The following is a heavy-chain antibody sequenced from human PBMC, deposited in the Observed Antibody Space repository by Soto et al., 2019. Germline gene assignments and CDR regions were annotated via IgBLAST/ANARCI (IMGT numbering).Heavy chain of an antibody. CDR1: GFTLSNNR. CDR3: ARVGTSESFFDY. CDR2: LYFYGSA. Sequence: EVQLVETGGGLIQPGGSLRLSCVVSGFTLSNNRMTWVRQAPGQGLEWVSDLYFYGSANYADSVRGRFTISKDDSKNTLYLQMTNLRADDTAVYYCARVGTSESFFDYWGQGTLVTVPP. V-gene: IGHV3-53*02. J-gene: IGHJ4*02. D-gene: IGHD7-27*01.